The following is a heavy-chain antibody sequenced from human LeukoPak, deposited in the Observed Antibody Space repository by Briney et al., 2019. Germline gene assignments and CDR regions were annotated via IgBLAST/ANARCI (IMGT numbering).Heavy chain of an antibody. CDR2: INPNSGGT. Sequence: ASVKVSCKASGYTFTDYYMLWVRQAPGQGLEWMGWINPNSGGTIYAQKFQSRVTMTRDTSIRTAYMDLTRLRSDDTAVYYCVRDGGYSSGWYDYWGQGALVSVSS. CDR3: VRDGGYSSGWYDY. D-gene: IGHD6-19*01. J-gene: IGHJ4*02. V-gene: IGHV1-2*02. CDR1: GYTFTDYY.